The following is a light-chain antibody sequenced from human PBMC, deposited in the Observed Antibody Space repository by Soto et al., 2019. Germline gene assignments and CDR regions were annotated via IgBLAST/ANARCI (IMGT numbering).Light chain of an antibody. Sequence: QSVLTQPPSVSGAPGQRVTISCTGSSSNIGAGYDVHWYQQLPGTAPKLLIYGNINRPSGVPDRFSGSQSGTSASLAITGLQAEDETDYYCQSYDSSLIYVFGTGPKLTVL. CDR2: GNI. J-gene: IGLJ1*01. V-gene: IGLV1-40*01. CDR3: QSYDSSLIYV. CDR1: SSNIGAGYD.